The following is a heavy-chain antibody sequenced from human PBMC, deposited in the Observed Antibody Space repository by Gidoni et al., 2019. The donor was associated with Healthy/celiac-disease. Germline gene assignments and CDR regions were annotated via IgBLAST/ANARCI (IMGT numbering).Heavy chain of an antibody. CDR2: ISYDGSNK. Sequence: QVQLVESGGGVVQPGRSLSLSCAASGFPFSSYGMHWVRQAPGKGLEWVAVISYDGSNKYYADSVKGRFTISRDNSKNTLYLQMNSLRAEDTAVYYCAKAGCSSTSCYAGRQWGQGTLVTVSS. CDR3: AKAGCSSTSCYAGRQ. D-gene: IGHD2-2*01. CDR1: GFPFSSYG. V-gene: IGHV3-30*18. J-gene: IGHJ4*02.